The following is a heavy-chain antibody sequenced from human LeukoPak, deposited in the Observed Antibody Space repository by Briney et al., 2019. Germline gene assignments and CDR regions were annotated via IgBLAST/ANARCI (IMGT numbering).Heavy chain of an antibody. CDR1: GYTFTSYY. V-gene: IGHV1-46*01. CDR3: ARDPPGSSRYSSDAFDI. Sequence: ASVKVSCKASGYTFTSYYMHWVRQAPGQGLEWMGIINPSDGSTSYAQKFQGRVTMTRDTSTSTVYMELSSLRSEDTAVYYCARDPPGSSRYSSDAFDIWGQGTMVTVSS. CDR2: INPSDGST. J-gene: IGHJ3*02. D-gene: IGHD3-22*01.